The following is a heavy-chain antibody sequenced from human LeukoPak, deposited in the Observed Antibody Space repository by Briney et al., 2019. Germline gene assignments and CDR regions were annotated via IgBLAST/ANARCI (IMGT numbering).Heavy chain of an antibody. CDR3: AKNVVVKRYIDF. J-gene: IGHJ4*02. Sequence: GGSLRLSCAASGFTSSNHAMSWVRQAPGKGLQWVAVISGGGRTTEYADFGKGRFTISRDNSKNTLSLQMNSLTVEDTAIYFCAKNVVVKRYIDFWGQGTLVTVSS. V-gene: IGHV3-23*01. CDR1: GFTSSNHA. D-gene: IGHD2-15*01. CDR2: ISGGGRTT.